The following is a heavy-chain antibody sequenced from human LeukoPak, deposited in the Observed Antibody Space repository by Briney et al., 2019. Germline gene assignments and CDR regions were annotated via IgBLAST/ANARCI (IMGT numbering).Heavy chain of an antibody. Sequence: GRSLRLSCAASGFTFDDYSMHWVRQAPGKGLEWVSGISWNSGSAGYADSVKGRFTISRDSAKNSLYLQMNSLRTEDTALNYCAKDRTYSAYAALDYWGQGTLVTVSS. CDR2: ISWNSGSA. D-gene: IGHD5-12*01. CDR3: AKDRTYSAYAALDY. CDR1: GFTFDDYS. J-gene: IGHJ4*02. V-gene: IGHV3-9*01.